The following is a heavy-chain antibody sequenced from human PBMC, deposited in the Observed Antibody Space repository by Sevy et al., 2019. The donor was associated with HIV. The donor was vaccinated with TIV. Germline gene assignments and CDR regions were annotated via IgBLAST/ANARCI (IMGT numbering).Heavy chain of an antibody. J-gene: IGHJ6*02. CDR2: FYHSGNT. CDR3: ARDVGDNYFYYGMDV. CDR1: GYSITSGYY. Sequence: SETLSLTCAVSGYSITSGYYWGWIRQPPGKGLEWIGSFYHSGNTYYNSSPKSRVTISVDMSKNQFSLKLTSVTAADTAVYYCARDVGDNYFYYGMDVWGQGITVTVSS. V-gene: IGHV4-38-2*02.